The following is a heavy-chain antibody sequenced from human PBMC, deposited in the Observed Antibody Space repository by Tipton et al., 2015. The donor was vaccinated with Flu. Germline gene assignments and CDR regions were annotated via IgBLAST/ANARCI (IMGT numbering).Heavy chain of an antibody. J-gene: IGHJ3*02. CDR1: GGSFSGYY. CDR2: INHSGST. CDR3: AREGFDSSGYRAGDAFDI. V-gene: IGHV4-34*01. D-gene: IGHD3-22*01. Sequence: TLSLTCAVYGGSFSGYYWSWIRQPPGKGLEWIGEINHSGSTNYNPSLKSRVTISVDTSKNQFSLKLSSVTAADTAVYYCAREGFDSSGYRAGDAFDIWGQGTMVTVSS.